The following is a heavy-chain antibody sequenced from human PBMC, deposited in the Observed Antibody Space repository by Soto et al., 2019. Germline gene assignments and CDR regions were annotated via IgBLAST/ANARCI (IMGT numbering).Heavy chain of an antibody. CDR2: IKYDGSIT. D-gene: IGHD3-10*01. J-gene: IGHJ4*02. V-gene: IGHV3-74*01. Sequence: VQLVESGGGLVQPGGSLRLSCAASGFIFSRDWMHWVRQAPGKGLMWVSRIKYDGSITTYADSVKGRFTISRDNATDTVYLQMNSLRDEDTAIYYCARGAFGNYYVDYWGQGTLVTVAS. CDR3: ARGAFGNYYVDY. CDR1: GFIFSRDW.